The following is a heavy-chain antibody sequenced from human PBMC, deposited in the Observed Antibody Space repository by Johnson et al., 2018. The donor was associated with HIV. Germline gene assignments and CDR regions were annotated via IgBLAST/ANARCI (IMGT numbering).Heavy chain of an antibody. J-gene: IGHJ3*02. Sequence: QVQLVESGGGVVQPGRSLRLSCAASGFTFSSYAMHWVRQAPGKGLEWVAVISYDGSNKYYADSVKGRFTISRDNSKNTLYLQMNSLRAEDTAVYYCARDGRFYDILTDYYSKAFDIWGQGTMVTVSS. CDR2: ISYDGSNK. CDR1: GFTFSSYA. D-gene: IGHD3-9*01. V-gene: IGHV3-30*14. CDR3: ARDGRFYDILTDYYSKAFDI.